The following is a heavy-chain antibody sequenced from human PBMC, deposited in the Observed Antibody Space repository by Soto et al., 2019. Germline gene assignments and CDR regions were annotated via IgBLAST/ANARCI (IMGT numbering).Heavy chain of an antibody. J-gene: IGHJ5*02. CDR2: IIPIFGTA. CDR1: GGTCSSYA. V-gene: IGHV1-69*13. D-gene: IGHD3-22*01. CDR3: ARVGAGSSGYYGDNWFDP. Sequence: GASLKVSCKASGGTCSSYAISCVIQSPGQVLGWMGGIIPIFGTANYAQKFQGRVTITADESTSTAYMELSSLRSEDTAVYYCARVGAGSSGYYGDNWFDPWGQGTLLTVSS.